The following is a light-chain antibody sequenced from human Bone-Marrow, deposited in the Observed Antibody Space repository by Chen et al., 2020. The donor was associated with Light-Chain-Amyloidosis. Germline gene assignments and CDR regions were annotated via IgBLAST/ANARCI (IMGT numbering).Light chain of an antibody. CDR1: QTISSNY. Sequence: EIVLTQSPGTLSLSPGEGANLSCMASQTISSNYLTWYQQKFGQAPRLLIYGSSSRATGIPDRVTGSGSGTDFTLTINRLEPEDFAMYYCQQYGTSPLTFGGGTKVEIK. CDR2: GSS. CDR3: QQYGTSPLT. V-gene: IGKV3-20*01. J-gene: IGKJ4*01.